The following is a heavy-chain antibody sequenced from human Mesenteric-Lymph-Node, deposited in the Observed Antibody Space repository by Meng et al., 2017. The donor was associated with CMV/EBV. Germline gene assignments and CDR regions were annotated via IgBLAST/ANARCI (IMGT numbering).Heavy chain of an antibody. J-gene: IGHJ4*02. Sequence: VQLHEWVDGRLTAPVNLSDTCAVSCCSFSGSYVNWIRQCPGKGLEWIGEINHIGSTTYNPSFTSRIILSVDTSTNQISLNMSSVTAADTAVYYCARGSSYDILTGYFDYWGQGALVTVSS. CDR3: ARGSSYDILTGYFDY. V-gene: IGHV4-34*01. D-gene: IGHD3-9*01. CDR1: CCSFSGSY. CDR2: INHIGST.